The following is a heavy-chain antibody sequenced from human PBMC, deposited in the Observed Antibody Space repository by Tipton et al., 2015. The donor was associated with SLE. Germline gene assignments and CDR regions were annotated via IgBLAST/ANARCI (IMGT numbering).Heavy chain of an antibody. V-gene: IGHV4-4*07. CDR2: IYTSGST. CDR3: ARDNYDSSGYMSDAFDI. J-gene: IGHJ3*02. CDR1: GGSISSYY. D-gene: IGHD3-22*01. Sequence: TLSLTCTVSGGSISSYYWSWIRQPAGKGLEWIGRIYTSGSTNYNPSLKSRVTMSVDTSKNQFSLKLGSVTAADTAVYYCARDNYDSSGYMSDAFDIWGQGTMVTVSS.